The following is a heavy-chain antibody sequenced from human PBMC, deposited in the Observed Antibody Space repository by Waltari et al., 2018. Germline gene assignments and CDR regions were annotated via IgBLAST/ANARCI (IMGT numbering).Heavy chain of an antibody. J-gene: IGHJ4*02. CDR2: ISFSGTT. D-gene: IGHD2-21*02. CDR1: GASISSSGNY. Sequence: QVQLQESGPGLVKPSQTLSLTCTVSGASISSSGNYWTWIRHHPGRGLEWIGYISFSGTTYYSPSLRSRLTISIDTSKNQFSLNLSSLTAADTAVYFCAKETAFTLDSWGQGTLVTVSS. V-gene: IGHV4-31*03. CDR3: AKETAFTLDS.